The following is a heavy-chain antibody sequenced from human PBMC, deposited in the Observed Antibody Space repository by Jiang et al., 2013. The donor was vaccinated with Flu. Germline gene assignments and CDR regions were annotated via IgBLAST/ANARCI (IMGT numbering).Heavy chain of an antibody. CDR1: GFSLSTSGMC. V-gene: IGHV2-70*11. J-gene: IGHJ3*02. CDR3: ARIDYYDSSGYYYDAFDI. D-gene: IGHD3-22*01. CDR2: IDWDDDK. Sequence: KPTQTLTLTCTFSGFSLSTSGMCVSWIRQPPGKALEWLARIDWDDDKYYSTSLKTRLTISKDTSKNQVVLTMTNMDPVDTATYYCARIDYYDSSGYYYDAFDIWGQGTMVTVSS.